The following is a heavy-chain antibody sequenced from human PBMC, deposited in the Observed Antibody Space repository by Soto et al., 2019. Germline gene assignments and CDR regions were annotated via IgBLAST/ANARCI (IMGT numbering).Heavy chain of an antibody. CDR2: VSPLFGAA. V-gene: IGHV1-69*01. CDR3: ARVLYYASGSYSPYAMDD. Sequence: QVQLVQSGAEVRKPGSSVKVSCKASGGSLKGYGIGWVRQAPGQGLEWMGGVSPLFGAANYAQKFQARVTIIADASTSTVNMELSSLTSEDTALYYCARVLYYASGSYSPYAMDDWGQGTPVTVSS. D-gene: IGHD3-10*01. CDR1: GGSLKGYG. J-gene: IGHJ6*02.